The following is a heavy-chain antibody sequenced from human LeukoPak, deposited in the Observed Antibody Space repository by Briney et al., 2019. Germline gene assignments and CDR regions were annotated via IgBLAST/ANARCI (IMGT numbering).Heavy chain of an antibody. CDR3: AKDRVKWLRLRGYFDY. J-gene: IGHJ4*02. V-gene: IGHV3-30*18. CDR2: MSYDGSYK. CDR1: GFTFSSYG. D-gene: IGHD5-12*01. Sequence: GGALRLSCAASGFTFSSYGIHWVRQAPGKGLEWVAVMSYDGSYKYYADSVKGRFTIARDNSKNTLYLQMNSLRAEDTAVYYCAKDRVKWLRLRGYFDYWGQGTLVTVSS.